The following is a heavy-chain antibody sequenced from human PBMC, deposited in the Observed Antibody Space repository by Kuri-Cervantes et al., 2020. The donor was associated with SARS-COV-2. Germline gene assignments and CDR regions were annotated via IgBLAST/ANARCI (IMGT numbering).Heavy chain of an antibody. CDR2: IVPILGTA. CDR3: ARPYSNYVGYYYYYMDV. CDR1: GGTFSSYA. D-gene: IGHD4-11*01. Sequence: SVKVSCKASGGTFSSYAISWVRQAPGQGLEWMGRIVPILGTANYAQKFQGRVTITADKSTSTAYMELSSLRSEDTAVYYCARPYSNYVGYYYYYMDVWGKGTTVTVSS. V-gene: IGHV1-69*04. J-gene: IGHJ6*03.